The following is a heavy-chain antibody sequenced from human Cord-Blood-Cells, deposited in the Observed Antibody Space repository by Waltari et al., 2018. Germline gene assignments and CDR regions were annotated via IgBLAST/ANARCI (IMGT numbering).Heavy chain of an antibody. V-gene: IGHV1-2*02. D-gene: IGHD1-26*01. CDR2: IKPNSGGT. CDR3: ARSHLDSGSYYYYGMDV. Sequence: QVQLVQSGAEVKKPGASVKVSCKASGYTFTGYYMHWVRQAPGQGLEWMGGIKPNSGGTNYAQKFQGGVTMTRDTSISTAYRELSRLRSDDTAVYYCARSHLDSGSYYYYGMDVWGQGTTVTVSS. CDR1: GYTFTGYY. J-gene: IGHJ6*02.